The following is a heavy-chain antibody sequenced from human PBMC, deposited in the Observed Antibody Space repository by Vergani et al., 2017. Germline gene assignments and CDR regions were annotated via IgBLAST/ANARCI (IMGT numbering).Heavy chain of an antibody. D-gene: IGHD5-12*01. CDR2: ISWYSGSI. CDR1: GFTFDDYA. J-gene: IGHJ4*02. V-gene: IGHV3-9*01. Sequence: EVQLVESGGGLVQPGRSLRLSCAASGFTFDDYAMHWVRQAPGKGLEWVSGISWYSGSIGYADSVKGRFTISRDNAKNYLYLQMNSLRAEDTALYYCAKEGIVATIFDYWGQGTLVTVSS. CDR3: AKEGIVATIFDY.